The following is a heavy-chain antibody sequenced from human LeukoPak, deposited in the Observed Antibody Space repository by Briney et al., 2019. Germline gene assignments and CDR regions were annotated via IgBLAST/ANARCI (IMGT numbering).Heavy chain of an antibody. CDR3: ASRYCSSASCYFDY. CDR2: IYYSGST. J-gene: IGHJ4*02. V-gene: IGHV4-39*01. CDR1: GGSISSSTYY. D-gene: IGHD2-2*01. Sequence: PSETLSLTCTVSGGSISSSTYYWGWIRQPPGKGLEWIGSIYYSGSTYYNPSLKSRITISVDTSKNQFSLKVSSVTAADTAVYFCASRYCSSASCYFDYWGQGTLVTVSS.